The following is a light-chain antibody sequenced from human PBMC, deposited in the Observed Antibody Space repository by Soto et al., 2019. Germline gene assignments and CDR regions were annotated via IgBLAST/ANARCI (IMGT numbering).Light chain of an antibody. V-gene: IGKV3-20*01. CDR1: QSVSSSY. CDR3: QQYGSSTWT. J-gene: IGKJ1*01. CDR2: GAS. Sequence: EIVLTQSPGTLSLSPGERATLSCRASQSVSSSYLAWYQQKPGQAPRLLIYGASSRATGIPDRFSGSGSRTDFTLTISRLEPEDFAGYYCQQYGSSTWTFRQGTKVEIK.